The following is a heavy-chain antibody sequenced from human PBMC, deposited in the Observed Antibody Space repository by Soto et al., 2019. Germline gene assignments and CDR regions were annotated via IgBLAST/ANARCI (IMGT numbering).Heavy chain of an antibody. Sequence: PGESLKISCEGSGYSFTSYWISWVRQMPGKGLEWMGRIDPSDSYTNYSPSFQGHVTISADKSISTAYLQWSSLKASDTAMYYCARLAVTDYYYYYGMDVWGQGTTVTVSS. CDR2: IDPSDSYT. V-gene: IGHV5-10-1*01. D-gene: IGHD4-4*01. J-gene: IGHJ6*02. CDR1: GYSFTSYW. CDR3: ARLAVTDYYYYYGMDV.